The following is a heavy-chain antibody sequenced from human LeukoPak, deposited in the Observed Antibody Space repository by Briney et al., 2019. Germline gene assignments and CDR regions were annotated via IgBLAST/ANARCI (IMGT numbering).Heavy chain of an antibody. J-gene: IGHJ5*02. CDR2: ISSSSSYI. CDR1: GFTFSSYS. CDR3: ARDVVKNVWGSYVEIEANWFDP. V-gene: IGHV3-21*01. D-gene: IGHD3-16*01. Sequence: GGSLRLSCAASGFTFSSYSMNWVRQAPGKGLEWVSSISSSSSYIYYADSVKGRFTVSRGNAKNSLYLQMNSLRAEDTAVYYCARDVVKNVWGSYVEIEANWFDPWGQGTLVTVSS.